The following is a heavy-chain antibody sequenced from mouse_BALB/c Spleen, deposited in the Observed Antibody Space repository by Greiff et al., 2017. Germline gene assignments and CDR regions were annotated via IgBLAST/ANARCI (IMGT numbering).Heavy chain of an antibody. CDR2: IRNKANGYTT. Sequence: EVKLMESGGGLVQPGGSLRLSCATSGFTFTDYYMSWVRQPPGKALEWLGFIRNKANGYTTEYSASVKGRFTISRDNSQSILYLQINTLRAEDSATYYSAREDEFAYWGQGTLVTVSA. CDR1: GFTFTDYY. J-gene: IGHJ3*01. CDR3: AREDEFAY. V-gene: IGHV7-3*02.